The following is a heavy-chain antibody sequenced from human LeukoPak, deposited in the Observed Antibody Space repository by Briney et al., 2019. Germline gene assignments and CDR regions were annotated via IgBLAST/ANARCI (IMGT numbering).Heavy chain of an antibody. CDR3: ARDSEILTGYEDGRKYNWFDP. Sequence: ASVKVSCKASGYTFTSYYMHWVRQAPGQGLEWMGIINPSGGSTSYAQKFQSRVTMTRDTSTSTVYMELSSLRSEDTAVYYCARDSEILTGYEDGRKYNWFDPWGQGTLVTVSS. J-gene: IGHJ5*02. D-gene: IGHD3-9*01. CDR2: INPSGGST. CDR1: GYTFTSYY. V-gene: IGHV1-46*01.